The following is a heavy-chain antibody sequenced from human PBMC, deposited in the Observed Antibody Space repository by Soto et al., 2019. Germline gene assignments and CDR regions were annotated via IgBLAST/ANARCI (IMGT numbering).Heavy chain of an antibody. Sequence: SETLSLTCTVSGGSISSYYLSWIRQPPGKGLEWIGYIYYSGSTNYNPSLKSRVTISLDTSKNQFSLKLSSVTTADTAVYFCARGRSGSYPFDYWGLGTLVTVSS. V-gene: IGHV4-59*01. CDR3: ARGRSGSYPFDY. CDR2: IYYSGST. D-gene: IGHD1-26*01. CDR1: GGSISSYY. J-gene: IGHJ4*02.